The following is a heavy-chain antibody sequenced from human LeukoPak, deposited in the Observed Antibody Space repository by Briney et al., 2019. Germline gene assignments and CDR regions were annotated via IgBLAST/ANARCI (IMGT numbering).Heavy chain of an antibody. CDR3: TTWSSQFDY. Sequence: GGSLRLACAASGFTFSDAWMTWVRQAPGKGLECVGFIQSKTDGGTTDSAAPVKGRFTVSRDDSKNTLYLQMNSLKTEDTAVYYCTTWSSQFDYWGQGTLVTVSS. V-gene: IGHV3-15*01. CDR2: IQSKTDGGTT. D-gene: IGHD6-6*01. J-gene: IGHJ4*02. CDR1: GFTFSDAW.